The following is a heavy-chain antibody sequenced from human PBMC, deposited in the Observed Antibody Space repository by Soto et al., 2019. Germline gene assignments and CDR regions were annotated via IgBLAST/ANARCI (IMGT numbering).Heavy chain of an antibody. CDR2: ISGSGGST. V-gene: IGHV3-23*01. D-gene: IGHD6-19*01. CDR3: AKGHSSGWSSFDY. CDR1: GFTFSSYA. Sequence: GGSLRLSCAASGFTFSSYAMSWVRQAPGKGLEWVSAISGSGGSTYYVDSVKGRFTISRDNSKNTLYLQMNSLRAEDTAVYYCAKGHSSGWSSFDYWGQGTLVTVSS. J-gene: IGHJ4*02.